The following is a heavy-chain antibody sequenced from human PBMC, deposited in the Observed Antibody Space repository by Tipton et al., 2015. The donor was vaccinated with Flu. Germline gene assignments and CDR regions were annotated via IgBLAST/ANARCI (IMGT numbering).Heavy chain of an antibody. CDR3: ARAGGSNSWYVY. J-gene: IGHJ4*02. Sequence: TLSLICTVSGDSIISGSHYWSWIRQPAGKGLEWIGRIYTSGRTDYNPSLKSRITISVDTSNNLFSLNLRSVSAADTAVYYCARAGGSNSWYVYWGQGTLVTVSS. V-gene: IGHV4-61*02. D-gene: IGHD6-13*01. CDR2: IYTSGRT. CDR1: GDSIISGSHY.